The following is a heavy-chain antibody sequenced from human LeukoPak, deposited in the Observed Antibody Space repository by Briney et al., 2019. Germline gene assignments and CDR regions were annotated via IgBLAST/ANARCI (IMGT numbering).Heavy chain of an antibody. D-gene: IGHD6-13*01. V-gene: IGHV3-7*01. CDR1: GFTFSTYW. Sequence: GGSLRLSCAASGFTFSTYWMSWVRQAPGKGLEWVANIKQDGSEKYYVDSVKGRFTISRDNAKNSLYLQMNSLRAEDTPMYYCARDSAGNDYGGQGTLVTVS. CDR3: ARDSAGNDY. J-gene: IGHJ4*02. CDR2: IKQDGSEK.